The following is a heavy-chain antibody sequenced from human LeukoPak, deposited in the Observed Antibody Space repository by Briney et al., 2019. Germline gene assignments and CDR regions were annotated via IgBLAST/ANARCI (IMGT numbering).Heavy chain of an antibody. J-gene: IGHJ4*02. Sequence: SVKVSCKASGGTFSSYAISWVRQAPGQGLEWKGGIIPIFGTANYAQKFQGRVTITTDESTSTAYMELSSLRSEDTAVYYCASLYSSSWGYFDYWGQGTLVTVSS. CDR2: IIPIFGTA. D-gene: IGHD6-13*01. V-gene: IGHV1-69*05. CDR3: ASLYSSSWGYFDY. CDR1: GGTFSSYA.